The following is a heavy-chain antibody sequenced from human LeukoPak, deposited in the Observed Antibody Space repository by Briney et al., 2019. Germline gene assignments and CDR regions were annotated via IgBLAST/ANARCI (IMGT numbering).Heavy chain of an antibody. CDR2: ISDSGGST. Sequence: GGSLSLFCAVSGITLSNYGMSWVRQAPGKGLAWVAGISDSGGSTHYADSVKGRFTISRDNPKDTMYLQMNSLRAEDTAVYFCAKRGVVIRVILVGFHKEAYYFESWGQGALVTVSS. V-gene: IGHV3-23*01. CDR3: AKRGVVIRVILVGFHKEAYYFES. CDR1: GITLSNYG. D-gene: IGHD3/OR15-3a*01. J-gene: IGHJ4*02.